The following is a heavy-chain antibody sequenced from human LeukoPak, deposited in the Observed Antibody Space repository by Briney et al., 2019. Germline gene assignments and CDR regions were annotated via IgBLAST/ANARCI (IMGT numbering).Heavy chain of an antibody. CDR2: IGPNGAST. V-gene: IGHV3-64*04. J-gene: IGHJ4*02. Sequence: PGGSLRLSCSTSGFTFSNHFMHWVRQAPGKGLEYVSSIGPNGASTLYADSVKGRFTISRDNAKNTLFLQMNSLRVEDTGFYYCARDAGWGRLDSWGQGALVTVSS. CDR1: GFTFSNHF. CDR3: ARDAGWGRLDS. D-gene: IGHD3-16*01.